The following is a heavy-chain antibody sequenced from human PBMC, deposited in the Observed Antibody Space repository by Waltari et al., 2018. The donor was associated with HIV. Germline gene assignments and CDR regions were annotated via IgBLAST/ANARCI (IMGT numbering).Heavy chain of an antibody. CDR1: GGSVSSGSYY. D-gene: IGHD3-9*01. CDR2: IYYSGSA. CDR3: ARATLLRYFDWLLPYNWFDP. Sequence: QVQLQESGPGLVKPSETLSLTCTVSGGSVSSGSYYWSWIRQPPGKGLEWIGYIYYSGSANYNPSHKSRVTISVDTSKSQFSLKLSSVTAADTAVYYCARATLLRYFDWLLPYNWFDPWGQGTLVTVSS. J-gene: IGHJ5*02. V-gene: IGHV4-61*01.